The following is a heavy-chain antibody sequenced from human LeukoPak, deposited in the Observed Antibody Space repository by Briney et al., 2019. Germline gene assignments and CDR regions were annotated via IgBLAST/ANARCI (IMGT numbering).Heavy chain of an antibody. Sequence: ASVEVSCKASGYTFTSYGISWVRQAPGQGLEWMGWISAYNGNTNYAQKLQGRVTMTTDTSTSTAYMELRSLRSDDTAVYYCARDVLSIAVAGKTYYYYGMDVWGQGTTVTVSS. V-gene: IGHV1-18*01. CDR1: GYTFTSYG. D-gene: IGHD6-19*01. CDR3: ARDVLSIAVAGKTYYYYGMDV. CDR2: ISAYNGNT. J-gene: IGHJ6*02.